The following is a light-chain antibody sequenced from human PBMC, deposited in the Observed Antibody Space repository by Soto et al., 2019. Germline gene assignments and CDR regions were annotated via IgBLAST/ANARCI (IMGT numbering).Light chain of an antibody. J-gene: IGKJ1*01. CDR3: QQYYSYPQT. CDR1: QGISSY. V-gene: IGKV1-8*01. CDR2: AAS. Sequence: AIRMTQSPSSFSACTGDRVTITCRASQGISSYLAWYQQKPGKAPKLLIYAASTLQSGVPSRFSGSGSGTDFTLTISCLQSEDFATYYCQQYYSYPQTFGQGTKVEIK.